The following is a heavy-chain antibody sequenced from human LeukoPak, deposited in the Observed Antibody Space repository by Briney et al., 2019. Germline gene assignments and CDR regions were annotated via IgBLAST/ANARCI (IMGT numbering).Heavy chain of an antibody. Sequence: PGRSLRLSCAASGFTFSSYAMHWVRQAPGKGLEWVAVISYDGSNKYYADSVKGRFTISRDNSKNTLYLQMNSLRAEDTALYYCAKDHSGYDSAFDYWGQGTLVTVSS. CDR2: ISYDGSNK. J-gene: IGHJ4*02. CDR1: GFTFSSYA. CDR3: AKDHSGYDSAFDY. V-gene: IGHV3-30-3*01. D-gene: IGHD5-12*01.